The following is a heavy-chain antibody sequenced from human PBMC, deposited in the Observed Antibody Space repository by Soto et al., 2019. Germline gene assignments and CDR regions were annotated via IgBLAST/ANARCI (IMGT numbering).Heavy chain of an antibody. CDR1: GFTFSSYG. CDR2: ISYDGSNK. V-gene: IGHV3-30*18. CDR3: AKEKSHTQGLWDY. D-gene: IGHD3-16*01. J-gene: IGHJ4*02. Sequence: PVGSLRLSCAASGFTFSSYGMHWVRQAPGKGLEWVAVISYDGSNKYYADSVKGRFTISRDNSKNTLYLQMNSLRAEDTAVYYCAKEKSHTQGLWDYWGQGTLVTVSS.